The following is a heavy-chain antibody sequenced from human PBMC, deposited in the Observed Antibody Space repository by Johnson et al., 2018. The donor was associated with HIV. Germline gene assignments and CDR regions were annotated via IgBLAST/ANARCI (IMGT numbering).Heavy chain of an antibody. D-gene: IGHD2-15*01. V-gene: IGHV3-30-3*01. CDR2: ISYDGSNK. CDR3: ATDIVVVLAVTGTGAAFDI. J-gene: IGHJ3*02. Sequence: QVQLVESGGGVVQPGRSLRLSCTSALSFSGYAMHWVHQAPGKGLEWVAVISYDGSNKYYADSVKGRFTISRDNSKNTLYLQMNSLRAEDTAVYYCATDIVVVLAVTGTGAAFDIWGQGTMVTVSS. CDR1: ALSFSGYA.